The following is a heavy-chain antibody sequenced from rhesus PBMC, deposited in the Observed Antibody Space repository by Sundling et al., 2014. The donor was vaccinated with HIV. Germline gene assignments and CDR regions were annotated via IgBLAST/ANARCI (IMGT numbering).Heavy chain of an antibody. CDR2: IYGRSGST. V-gene: IGHV4S9*01. D-gene: IGHD3-3*01. CDR3: ARDRWTGYFPGVWDY. J-gene: IGHJ4*01. CDR1: GGSISDYYY. Sequence: QLQLQESGPGLVKPSETLSLTCAVSGGSISDYYYWNWIRQPPGRGLEWIGNIYGRSGSTYYNPSLESRVTISKDTSTNQISLKLASVTAADTAVYYCARDRWTGYFPGVWDYWGQGVLVTVSS.